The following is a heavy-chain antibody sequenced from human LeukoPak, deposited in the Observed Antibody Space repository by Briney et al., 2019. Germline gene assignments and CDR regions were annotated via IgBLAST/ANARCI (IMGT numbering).Heavy chain of an antibody. J-gene: IGHJ6*04. CDR1: GFTFSSYE. D-gene: IGHD3-10*02. Sequence: GGSLRLSCAASGFTFSSYEMNWVRQAPGKGLEWVSYISSSGNTIYYADSVKGRFTISRDNAKNSLYLQMNSLRAEDTAVYYCAELGITMIGGVWAKGTTVTISS. V-gene: IGHV3-48*03. CDR3: AELGITMIGGV. CDR2: ISSSGNTI.